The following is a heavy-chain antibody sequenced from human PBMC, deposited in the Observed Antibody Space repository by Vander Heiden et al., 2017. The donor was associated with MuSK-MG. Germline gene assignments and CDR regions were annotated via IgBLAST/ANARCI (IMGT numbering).Heavy chain of an antibody. CDR3: ARDRVAGYYYFDY. V-gene: IGHV3-66*01. D-gene: IGHD6-19*01. CDR2: IYSGGST. CDR1: GFTVSSNY. Sequence: EVQLVESGGGLVQPGGSLRLSCAASGFTVSSNYMSWVRQAPGNGLEWVSVIYSGGSTYYADSVKGRFTISRDNSKNTLYLQMNSLRAEDTAVYYCARDRVAGYYYFDYWGQGTLVTVSS. J-gene: IGHJ4*02.